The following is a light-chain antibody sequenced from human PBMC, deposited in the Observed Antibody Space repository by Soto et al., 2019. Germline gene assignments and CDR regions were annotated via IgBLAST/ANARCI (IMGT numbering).Light chain of an antibody. CDR2: GAS. J-gene: IGKJ4*02. V-gene: IGKV3-15*01. Sequence: EIFMTQSPATLSVSPGEKVILSCRASESVGSTLAWYQQKPGQAPRLLIRGASTRATGVPARFSGSGSGTEFTLTISSLQSEDFAVYYCQQYSTSLTFGGGTILEIK. CDR3: QQYSTSLT. CDR1: ESVGST.